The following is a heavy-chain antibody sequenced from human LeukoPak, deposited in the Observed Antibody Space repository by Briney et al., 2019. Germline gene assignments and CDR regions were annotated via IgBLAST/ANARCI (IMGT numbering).Heavy chain of an antibody. CDR2: IFYDGSNK. CDR3: AQTGDKYGSFEY. V-gene: IGHV3-33*01. CDR1: GFTFNRSG. Sequence: GGSLRLSCAASGFTFNRSGMHWVRQAPGKGLEWVALIFYDGSNKYFADSVKGRFTISRDNSKSMLYLQMNSLRAEDTAVYYCAQTGDKYGSFEYWGQGTLVTASS. J-gene: IGHJ4*02. D-gene: IGHD3-10*01.